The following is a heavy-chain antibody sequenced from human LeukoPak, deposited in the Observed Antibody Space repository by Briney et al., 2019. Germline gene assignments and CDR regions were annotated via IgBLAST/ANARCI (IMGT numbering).Heavy chain of an antibody. CDR3: ARFGYCTNGVCYKGLQPDY. CDR1: GGSFSGYY. Sequence: SETLSLTCAVYGGSFSGYYWSWIRQPPGKGLEWIGEINHGGSTNYNPSLKSRVTISVDTSKNQFSLKLSSVTAADTAVYYCARFGYCTNGVCYKGLQPDYWGQGTLVTVSS. V-gene: IGHV4-34*01. CDR2: INHGGST. J-gene: IGHJ4*02. D-gene: IGHD2-8*01.